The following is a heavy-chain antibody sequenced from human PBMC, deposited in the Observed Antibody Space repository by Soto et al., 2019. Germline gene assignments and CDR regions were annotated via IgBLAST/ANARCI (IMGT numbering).Heavy chain of an antibody. CDR3: AKGAVYSNAPFDY. CDR2: ISYDGSNK. CDR1: GFTFSSYG. D-gene: IGHD4-4*01. V-gene: IGHV3-30*18. J-gene: IGHJ4*02. Sequence: QVQLVESGGGVVQPGRSLRLSCAASGFTFSSYGMHWVRQAPGKGLEWVAVISYDGSNKYYADSVKGRFTISRDNSKNTLYLQMNSLRAEDTAEYYCAKGAVYSNAPFDYGGQGTLVTVSS.